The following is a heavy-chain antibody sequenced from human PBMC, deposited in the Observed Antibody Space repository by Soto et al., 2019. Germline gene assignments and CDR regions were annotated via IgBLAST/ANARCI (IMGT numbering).Heavy chain of an antibody. D-gene: IGHD4-17*01. CDR2: IYTSGST. V-gene: IGHV4-4*07. CDR1: GGSISSYY. J-gene: IGHJ6*02. Sequence: PSETLSLTXTVSGGSISSYYWSWIRQPAGKGLEWIGRIYTSGSTNYNPSLKSRVTMSVDTSKNQFSLKLSSVTAADTAVYYCARDGGDYGDFVLYGMDVWGQGTTVTVSS. CDR3: ARDGGDYGDFVLYGMDV.